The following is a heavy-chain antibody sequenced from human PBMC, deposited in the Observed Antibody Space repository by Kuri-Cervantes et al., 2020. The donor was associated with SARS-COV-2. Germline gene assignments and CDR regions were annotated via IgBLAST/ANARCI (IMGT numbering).Heavy chain of an antibody. Sequence: PCGVYGGSFSGYYWSWIRQPPGKGLEWIGEINHSGSTNYNPSLKSRLTISVDSSKNQFSLKLSSVTAEDTAVYYCARDLVVSSGWDYYMDVWGKGTTVTVSS. CDR2: INHSGST. J-gene: IGHJ6*03. V-gene: IGHV4-34*01. CDR1: GGSFSGYY. D-gene: IGHD6-19*01. CDR3: ARDLVVSSGWDYYMDV.